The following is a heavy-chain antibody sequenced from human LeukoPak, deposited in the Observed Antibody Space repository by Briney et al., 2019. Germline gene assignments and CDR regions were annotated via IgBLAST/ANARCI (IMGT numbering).Heavy chain of an antibody. CDR3: AKDMKGSVPAALDY. Sequence: PGGALRLSCVASGFTFDDYAMHWVRQAPGKGLEGVGGISWNSGSIGYADSVKGRFTISRHNAKHSLYLQMNSLRAEDTALYYCAKDMKGSVPAALDYWGQGTLVTVSS. V-gene: IGHV3-9*01. D-gene: IGHD2-2*01. CDR2: ISWNSGSI. CDR1: GFTFDDYA. J-gene: IGHJ4*02.